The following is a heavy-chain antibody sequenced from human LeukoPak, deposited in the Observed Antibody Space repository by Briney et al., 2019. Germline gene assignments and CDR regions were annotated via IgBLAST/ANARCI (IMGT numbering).Heavy chain of an antibody. CDR3: ARGGGYSNAFVI. D-gene: IGHD2-15*01. J-gene: IGHJ3*02. V-gene: IGHV4-59*01. Sequence: ETLSLTCTVSGGSISSYYWSWIRQPPGKGLEWIGYIYYSGSTNYNPSLKSRVTISVDTSKNQFSLKLSSVTAADTAVYYCARGGGYSNAFVIWGQGTMVTVSS. CDR1: GGSISSYY. CDR2: IYYSGST.